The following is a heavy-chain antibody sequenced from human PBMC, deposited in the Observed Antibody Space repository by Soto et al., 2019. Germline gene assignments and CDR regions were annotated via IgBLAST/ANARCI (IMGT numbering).Heavy chain of an antibody. D-gene: IGHD6-19*01. CDR2: IIPILGIA. V-gene: IGHV1-69*08. CDR1: GGTFSSYT. CDR3: ARDGAGAVAGTR. Sequence: QVQLVQSGAEVKKPGSSVKVSCKASGGTFSSYTISWVRQAPGQGLEWMGRIIPILGIANYAQKCQGRVTITADKSTSTAYMELSSLRSEDTAVYYCARDGAGAVAGTRRGQGTLVTVSS. J-gene: IGHJ4*02.